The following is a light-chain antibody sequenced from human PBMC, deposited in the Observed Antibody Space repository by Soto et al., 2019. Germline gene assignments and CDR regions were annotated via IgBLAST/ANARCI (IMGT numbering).Light chain of an antibody. CDR3: QTWDTGARVV. J-gene: IGLJ3*02. CDR1: SGHSSYA. CDR2: LSSDGSH. Sequence: QLVLTQSPSASASLGASVKLTCTLSSGHSSYAIAWHQQQPEKGPRYLMKLSSDGSHSKGDGIPDRFSGSSSGAERYLTISSHQSEDEDDYYCQTWDTGARVVFGGGTKLT. V-gene: IGLV4-69*01.